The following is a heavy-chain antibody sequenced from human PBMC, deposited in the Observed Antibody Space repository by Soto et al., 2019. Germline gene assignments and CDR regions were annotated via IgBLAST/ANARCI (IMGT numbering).Heavy chain of an antibody. V-gene: IGHV4-34*01. Sequence: RQPPGKGLEWIGEINHSGSTNYNPSLKSRVTISVDTSKNQFSLKLSSVTAADTAVYYCARGLMTTVTDNWFDPWGQGTLVTVSS. CDR2: INHSGST. CDR3: ARGLMTTVTDNWFDP. J-gene: IGHJ5*02. D-gene: IGHD4-17*01.